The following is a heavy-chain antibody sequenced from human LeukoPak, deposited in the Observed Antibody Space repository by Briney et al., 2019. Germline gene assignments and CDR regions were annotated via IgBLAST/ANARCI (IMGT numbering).Heavy chain of an antibody. CDR2: IYGGGST. V-gene: IGHV3-53*04. CDR1: GFTVSSNY. J-gene: IGHJ6*02. D-gene: IGHD6-19*01. CDR3: ASSVAGDYYYYGMDV. Sequence: GGSLRLSCAASGFTVSSNYVSWVRQAPGKGLEWVSVIYGGGSTYYADSVKGRFTISRHNSKNTLYLQMNSLRAEDTAVYYCASSVAGDYYYYGMDVWGQGTTVTVSS.